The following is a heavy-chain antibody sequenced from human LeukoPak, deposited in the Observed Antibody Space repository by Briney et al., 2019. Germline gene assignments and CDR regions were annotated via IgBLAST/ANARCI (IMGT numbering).Heavy chain of an antibody. V-gene: IGHV3-23*01. CDR3: AKDLLRIYGMDV. Sequence: GGSLRLSCAASGFTFSSYAMSWVRQAPGKGLKGVSAISGSGGSTYYADSVKGRFTISRDNSKNTLYLQMNSLRAEDTAVYYCAKDLLRIYGMDVWGQGTTVTVSS. CDR2: ISGSGGST. J-gene: IGHJ6*02. CDR1: GFTFSSYA. D-gene: IGHD1-26*01.